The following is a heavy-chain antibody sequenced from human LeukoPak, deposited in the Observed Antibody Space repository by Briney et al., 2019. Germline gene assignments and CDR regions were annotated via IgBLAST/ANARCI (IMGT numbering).Heavy chain of an antibody. CDR1: GGSISSSSYY. CDR2: IYYSGST. D-gene: IGHD1-26*01. Sequence: PSETLSLTCTVSGGSISSSSYYWGWIRQPPGKGLEGIGSIYYSGSTYYNPSLKSRVTISVDTSKNQFSLKLSSVTAADTAVYYCARIVGATPGSFDYWGQGTLVTVSS. V-gene: IGHV4-39*01. J-gene: IGHJ4*02. CDR3: ARIVGATPGSFDY.